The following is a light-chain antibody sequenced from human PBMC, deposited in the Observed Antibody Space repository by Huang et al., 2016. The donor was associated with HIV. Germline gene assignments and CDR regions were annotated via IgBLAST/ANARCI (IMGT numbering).Light chain of an antibody. J-gene: IGKJ1*01. CDR2: WAS. V-gene: IGKV4-1*01. CDR3: QQYYSSLWT. Sequence: DIVLTQSPDSLTVSLGESATIHFKSSQNLLYNSNNKNYLNWYQQKPGQPPKLLSYWASARESGVPDRFSGSGSGTNFTLSINNLQAEDVAVYYCQQYYSSLWTFGQGTKVEIK. CDR1: QNLLYNSNNKNY.